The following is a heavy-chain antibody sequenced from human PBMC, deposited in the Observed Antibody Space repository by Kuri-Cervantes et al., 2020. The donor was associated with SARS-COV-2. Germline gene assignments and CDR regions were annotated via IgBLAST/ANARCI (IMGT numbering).Heavy chain of an antibody. V-gene: IGHV1-69*13. D-gene: IGHD6-13*01. CDR2: IIPIFGTA. CDR1: GGTFSSYA. J-gene: IGHJ4*02. CDR3: ARDPSTYRAAAGYFDY. Sequence: SVKVSCKDSGGTFSSYAISWVRQAPGQGLEWMGRIIPIFGTANYAQKFQGRVTITADESTSTAYMELSSLRSEDTAVYYCARDPSTYRAAAGYFDYWGQGTLVTVSS.